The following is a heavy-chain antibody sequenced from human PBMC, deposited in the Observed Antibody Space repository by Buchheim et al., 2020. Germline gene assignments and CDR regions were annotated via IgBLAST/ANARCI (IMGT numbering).Heavy chain of an antibody. CDR3: AKFPRRQQLGRGYYFDY. CDR1: GFTFSSYS. CDR2: ISSSSSYI. J-gene: IGHJ4*02. D-gene: IGHD6-13*01. V-gene: IGHV3-21*04. Sequence: EVQLVESGGGLVKPGGSLRLSCAASGFTFSSYSMNWVRQAPGKGLEWVSSISSSSSYIYYADSVKGRFTISRDNAKNSLYLQMNSLRAEDTAVYYCAKFPRRQQLGRGYYFDYWGQGTL.